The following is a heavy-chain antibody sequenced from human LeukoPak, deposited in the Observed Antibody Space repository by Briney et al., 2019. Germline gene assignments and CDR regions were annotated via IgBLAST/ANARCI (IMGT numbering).Heavy chain of an antibody. CDR3: ARGDYYESRGYVAPY. V-gene: IGHV3-30*04. Sequence: PGGSLRLSCAPSGFPFRIYAMRWVRQAPGKGLEWVAVISYDGSNKYYADSVKGRFTISRDNSKNTLYLEMNSLRAEDTAVYYCARGDYYESRGYVAPYWGQGTLVTVSS. J-gene: IGHJ4*02. D-gene: IGHD3-22*01. CDR2: ISYDGSNK. CDR1: GFPFRIYA.